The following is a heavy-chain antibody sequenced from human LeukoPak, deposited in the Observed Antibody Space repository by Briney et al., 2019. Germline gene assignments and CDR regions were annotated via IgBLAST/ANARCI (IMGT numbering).Heavy chain of an antibody. Sequence: SETLSLTCTVSGGSISSSSYYWGWIRQPPGKGLEWIGSIYYTRSTYYNPSLKSRVTISVDTSKNQFSLKLTSVTAADTAVYYCARGATMIVVVIHDWYFDLWGRGTLVTVSS. CDR1: GGSISSSSYY. CDR3: ARGATMIVVVIHDWYFDL. D-gene: IGHD3-22*01. CDR2: IYYTRST. V-gene: IGHV4-39*01. J-gene: IGHJ2*01.